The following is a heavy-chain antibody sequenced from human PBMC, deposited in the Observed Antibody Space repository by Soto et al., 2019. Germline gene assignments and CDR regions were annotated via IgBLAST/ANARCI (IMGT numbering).Heavy chain of an antibody. CDR1: GFSFSSYD. CDR2: IGTGGAT. Sequence: EVQLVESGGGLVQPGGSLRLSCGASGFSFSSYDMNWVRQATGKGLEWVSAIGTGGATYYAGSVKGRFTISRENAKNSVYLQMNSLRIEDTAVYYCAREKIEYGNGYDAFDIWGQGTMVTVSS. CDR3: AREKIEYGNGYDAFDI. V-gene: IGHV3-13*01. D-gene: IGHD5-18*01. J-gene: IGHJ3*02.